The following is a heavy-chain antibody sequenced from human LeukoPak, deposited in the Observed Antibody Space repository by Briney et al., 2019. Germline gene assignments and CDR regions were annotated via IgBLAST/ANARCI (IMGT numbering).Heavy chain of an antibody. CDR1: GFTFSSSW. V-gene: IGHV3-74*03. CDR2: INSDESVT. CDR3: VRSRFTTSSFDY. D-gene: IGHD2-2*01. J-gene: IGHJ4*02. Sequence: GGSLRLTCAASGFTFSSSWMQWVRQAPGHWLVWVSRINSDESVTTYTNSVKGRLTISRANATNTLYLQMNSLRAEDTAMYYSVRSRFTTSSFDYWGQGTLVTVSS.